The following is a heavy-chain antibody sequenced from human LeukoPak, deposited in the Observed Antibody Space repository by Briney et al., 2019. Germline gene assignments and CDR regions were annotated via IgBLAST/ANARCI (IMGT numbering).Heavy chain of an antibody. CDR3: ARVIVGAADDAFDI. V-gene: IGHV4-4*07. CDR1: GGSISSYY. Sequence: SETLSLTCTVSGGSISSYYWSWIRQPAGKGLEWVGRIYTSGSTNYNPSLKSRVTMSVDTSKNQFSLKLSSVTAADTAVYYCARVIVGAADDAFDIWGQGTMVTVSS. D-gene: IGHD1-26*01. CDR2: IYTSGST. J-gene: IGHJ3*02.